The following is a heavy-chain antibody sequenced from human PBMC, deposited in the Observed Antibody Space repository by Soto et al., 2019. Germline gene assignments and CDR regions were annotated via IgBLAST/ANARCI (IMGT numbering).Heavy chain of an antibody. CDR3: TRILAVAGTLDY. Sequence: QVQLVQSGAEVKKPGSSVKVSCKASVGTFSSYAISWVRQAPGQGLEWMGGIIPIFGTANYAQKFQGRVTITADESTSTAYTELSSLRSEDTAVYYCTRILAVAGTLDYWGPGTLVTVSS. D-gene: IGHD6-19*01. CDR1: VGTFSSYA. J-gene: IGHJ4*02. V-gene: IGHV1-69*01. CDR2: IIPIFGTA.